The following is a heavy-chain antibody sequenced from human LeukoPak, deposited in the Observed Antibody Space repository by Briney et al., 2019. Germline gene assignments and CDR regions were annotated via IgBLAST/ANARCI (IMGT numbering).Heavy chain of an antibody. D-gene: IGHD5-24*01. V-gene: IGHV4-59*08. J-gene: IGHJ4*02. CDR1: GGSISSYY. CDR2: IYYSGST. CDR3: ARATWPLTAVFDY. Sequence: SETLSLTCTVSGGSISSYYWSWIRQPPGKGLEWIAYIYYSGSTDYYPSLKGRVTISVDTSKNQFSLKLSSVTAADTAVYYCARATWPLTAVFDYWGQGILVTVSS.